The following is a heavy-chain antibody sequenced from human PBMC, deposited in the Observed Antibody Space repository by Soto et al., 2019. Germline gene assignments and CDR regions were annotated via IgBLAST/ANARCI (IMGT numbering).Heavy chain of an antibody. CDR1: GFSFSSSG. CDR3: ASDEWAEN. V-gene: IGHV3-23*01. D-gene: IGHD1-26*01. CDR2: ISGSGGST. Sequence: PGGSLRLSCAASGFSFSSSGMHWVRQAPGKGLEWVSAISGSGGSTYYADSVKGRFTISRDNSKNTLYLQMNSLRAEDTAVYYCASDEWAENWGQGTLVTVSS. J-gene: IGHJ4*02.